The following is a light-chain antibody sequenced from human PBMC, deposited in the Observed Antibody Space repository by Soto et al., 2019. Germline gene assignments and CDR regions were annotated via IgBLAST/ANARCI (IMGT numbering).Light chain of an antibody. CDR1: QSISSN. CDR3: QQRSNWPT. V-gene: IGKV3-11*01. J-gene: IGKJ5*01. CDR2: DAS. Sequence: EIVLTQSPATLSLSPGERATLSCRASQSISSNLAWYQQKRGQAPRLLIYDASNSATGVPGRFSCSGSETDFTLTISSLEPEDFAVYYCQQRSNWPTFGQGTRLEFK.